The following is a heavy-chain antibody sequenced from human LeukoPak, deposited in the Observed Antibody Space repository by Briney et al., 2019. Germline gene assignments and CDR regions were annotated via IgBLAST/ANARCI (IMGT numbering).Heavy chain of an antibody. J-gene: IGHJ5*01. CDR2: ISRSSSYK. V-gene: IGHV3-21*01. D-gene: IGHD3-3*01. Sequence: PGGSLRLSCVASGFTFSSYSMNRVRQAPGKGLEWVSSISRSSSYKYYADSVKGRFTISRDNAKNSLYLQMNSLRAEDTAVYYCARESGRFRFDSWGQGTLVTVSS. CDR1: GFTFSSYS. CDR3: ARESGRFRFDS.